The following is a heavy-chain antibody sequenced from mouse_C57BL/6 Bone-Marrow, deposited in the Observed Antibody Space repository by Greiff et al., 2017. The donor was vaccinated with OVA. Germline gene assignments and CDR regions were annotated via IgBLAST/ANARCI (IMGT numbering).Heavy chain of an antibody. V-gene: IGHV1-55*01. CDR3: ARTTTYFDY. D-gene: IGHD1-1*01. Sequence: QVQLQQPGAELVKPGASVKMSCKASGYTFTSYWITWVKQRPGQGLEWIGDIYPGSGSTNYNEKFKSKATLTVDTASSTAYMQLSSLTSEDAAVYYCARTTTYFDYWGQGTTLTVSS. CDR1: GYTFTSYW. J-gene: IGHJ2*01. CDR2: IYPGSGST.